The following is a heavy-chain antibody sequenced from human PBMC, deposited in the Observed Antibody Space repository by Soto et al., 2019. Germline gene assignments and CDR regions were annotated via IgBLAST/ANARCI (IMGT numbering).Heavy chain of an antibody. J-gene: IGHJ4*02. CDR3: ARAYDSSFTSDY. V-gene: IGHV4-59*01. CDR1: GDSISSSY. D-gene: IGHD3-22*01. CDR2: IYYSGST. Sequence: KPSETLSLTCTVSGDSISSSYWSWIRQPPGKGLEWIGYIYYSGSTNYNPSLKSRVTISVDTSKNQFSLKLSSVTAADTAVYYCARAYDSSFTSDYWGQGTLVTVSS.